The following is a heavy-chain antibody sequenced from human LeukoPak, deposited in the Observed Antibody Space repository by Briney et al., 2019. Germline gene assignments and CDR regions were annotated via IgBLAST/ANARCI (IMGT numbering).Heavy chain of an antibody. CDR1: GYTFTSYY. D-gene: IGHD1-7*01. Sequence: ASVKVSCKASGYTFTSYYMHWVRQAPGQGLEWMGIINPSGGSTSYAQKFQGRVTMTRDTSTSTVYTELSSLRSEDTAVYYCASEFPHRLELAYFDYWGQGTLVTVSS. CDR3: ASEFPHRLELAYFDY. CDR2: INPSGGST. J-gene: IGHJ4*02. V-gene: IGHV1-46*01.